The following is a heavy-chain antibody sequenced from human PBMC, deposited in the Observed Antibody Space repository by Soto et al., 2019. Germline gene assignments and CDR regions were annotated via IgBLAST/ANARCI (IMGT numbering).Heavy chain of an antibody. V-gene: IGHV3-7*01. D-gene: IGHD3-10*01. CDR1: GFTFSSYW. CDR3: ARDNGNPKGRFDP. Sequence: GGSLRLSCAASGFTFSSYWMSWVRQAPGKGREWVANIKQDGSEKSYLDSVKGQFTISRDNAKNSLYLQVNSLRAEATAVYYCARDNGNPKGRFDPWGQGTRVTVSS. J-gene: IGHJ5*02. CDR2: IKQDGSEK.